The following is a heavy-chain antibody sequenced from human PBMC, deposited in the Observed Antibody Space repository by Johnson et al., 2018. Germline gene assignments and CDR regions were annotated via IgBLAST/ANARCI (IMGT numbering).Heavy chain of an antibody. Sequence: QVQLVQSGGGVVQPGRSLRLSCAASGFTFSIYGIHWVRQAPGTGLEWVAAISFDGSVTHYGESVKGRFTISRDNSKSTVYVEMNSLRGEDTAVYYRAKAGMITCGAGRNSDYYMDVWGKGTTVTVSS. CDR2: ISFDGSVT. V-gene: IGHV3-30*18. CDR3: AKAGMITCGAGRNSDYYMDV. D-gene: IGHD3-16*01. J-gene: IGHJ6*03. CDR1: GFTFSIYG.